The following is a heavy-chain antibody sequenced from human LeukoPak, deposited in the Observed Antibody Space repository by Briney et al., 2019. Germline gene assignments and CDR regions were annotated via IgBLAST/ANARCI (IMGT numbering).Heavy chain of an antibody. V-gene: IGHV1-2*02. CDR2: INPNNGGT. D-gene: IGHD1-14*01. CDR3: ARGVAGVYFYYYMDV. Sequence: ASVKVSCKASGHTFTGYYIHWVRQAPGQGLEWMGWINPNNGGTNYAQKFQGTVTMTRDTSISTAYMELSSLRSDDTAVYYCARGVAGVYFYYYMDVWGKGTTVTVSS. J-gene: IGHJ6*03. CDR1: GHTFTGYY.